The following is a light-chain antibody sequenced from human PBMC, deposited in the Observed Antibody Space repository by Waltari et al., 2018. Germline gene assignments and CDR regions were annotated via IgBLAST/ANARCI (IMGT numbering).Light chain of an antibody. CDR1: NLGDKY. Sequence: SYEVTQPPSVSVSPGQTASITCSGDNLGDKYISWYQQKQGQSPVLVIYHDSKRPSGIPGRFSGSNSGNTATLTISGTQAMDETDYYCLAWDGSGYVFGTGTKVTVL. V-gene: IGLV3-1*01. CDR2: HDS. CDR3: LAWDGSGYV. J-gene: IGLJ1*01.